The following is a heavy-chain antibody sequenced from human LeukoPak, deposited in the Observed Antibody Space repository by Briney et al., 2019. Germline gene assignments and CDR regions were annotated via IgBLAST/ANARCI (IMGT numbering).Heavy chain of an antibody. CDR3: ARGVRTRCSGGSCYYFDY. CDR1: GGSFSSDA. D-gene: IGHD2-15*01. J-gene: IGHJ4*02. CDR2: IIPIFGTA. Sequence: ASVKVSCKASGGSFSSDAISWVRQAPGQGLEWMGGIIPIFGTANYAQKFQGRVTITTDESTSTAYMELSSLRSEDTAVYYCARGVRTRCSGGSCYYFDYWGQGTLVTVSS. V-gene: IGHV1-69*05.